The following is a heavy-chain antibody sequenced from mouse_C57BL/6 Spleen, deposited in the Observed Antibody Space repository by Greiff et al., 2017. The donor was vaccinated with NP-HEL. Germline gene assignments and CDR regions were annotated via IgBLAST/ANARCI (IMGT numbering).Heavy chain of an antibody. CDR1: GFTFSSYG. V-gene: IGHV5-6*01. J-gene: IGHJ2*01. CDR2: ISSGGSYT. Sequence: EVQRVESGGDLVKPGGSLKLSCAASGFTFSSYGMSWVRQTPDKRLEWVATISSGGSYTYYPDSVKGRFTISRDNAKNNLYLHMSSLKSDDTTMYYCARGLTGTIFDYWGQGTTLTVSS. CDR3: ARGLTGTIFDY. D-gene: IGHD4-1*01.